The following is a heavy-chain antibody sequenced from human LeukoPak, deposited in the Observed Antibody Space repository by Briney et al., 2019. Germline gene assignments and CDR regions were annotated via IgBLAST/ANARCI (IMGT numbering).Heavy chain of an antibody. CDR3: ARVSESYHDY. V-gene: IGHV3-48*03. D-gene: IGHD1-26*01. CDR2: ISSSDGTI. CDR1: GFTFSSYE. Sequence: GGSLRLSCAACGFTFSSYEMNWVRQAPGKGLEWVSYISSSDGTIYYADSVKGRFTFSSDNAKNSLYLQMNSLRADDTAVYYCARVSESYHDYWGQGTLVTVSS. J-gene: IGHJ4*02.